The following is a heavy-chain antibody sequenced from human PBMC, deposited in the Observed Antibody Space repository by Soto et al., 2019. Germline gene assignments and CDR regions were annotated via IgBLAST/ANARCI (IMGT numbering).Heavy chain of an antibody. D-gene: IGHD6-13*01. V-gene: IGHV4-31*03. J-gene: IGHJ5*02. CDR3: ARGGQQPRNSTHP. Sequence: SETLSLTCTVSGGSISSGGYYWSWIRQHPGKGLEWIGYIYYSGSTYYNPSLKSRVTISVDTSKNQFSLKLSSVTAADTAVYYCARGGQQPRNSTHPRGPGPLLTLSS. CDR1: GGSISSGGYY. CDR2: IYYSGST.